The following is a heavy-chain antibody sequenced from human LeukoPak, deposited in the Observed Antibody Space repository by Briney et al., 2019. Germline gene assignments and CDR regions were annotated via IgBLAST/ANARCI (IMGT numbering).Heavy chain of an antibody. Sequence: GGSLRLSCAASGFTFNRNAISWVRQAPGKGLEWVSTIGGSGDKTFYADSVKGRFTISRDNSKNMVHLQMNSLTGEDTAPYYCVRRGDASSGWGDHDFWGQGALVTVSS. CDR2: IGGSGDKT. V-gene: IGHV3-23*01. J-gene: IGHJ4*02. CDR1: GFTFNRNA. CDR3: VRRGDASSGWGDHDF. D-gene: IGHD6-19*01.